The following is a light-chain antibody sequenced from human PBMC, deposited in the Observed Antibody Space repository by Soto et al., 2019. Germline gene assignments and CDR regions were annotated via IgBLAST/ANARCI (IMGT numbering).Light chain of an antibody. CDR3: SSYAGSNYVV. J-gene: IGLJ2*01. V-gene: IGLV2-8*01. CDR2: DVS. Sequence: QSALTQPPSASGSPGQSVTISCTGTSSDVGGYNYVSWYQQHPGKAPKLMIYDVSKRPSGVPDRFSGSKSGNTASLTVSGLQAEDEADYYCSSYAGSNYVVFGGGTKLTVL. CDR1: SSDVGGYNY.